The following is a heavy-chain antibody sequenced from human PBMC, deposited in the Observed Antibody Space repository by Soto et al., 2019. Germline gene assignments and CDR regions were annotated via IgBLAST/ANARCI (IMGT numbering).Heavy chain of an antibody. CDR2: ISGSGGST. Sequence: EVQLLESGGGFVQPGGSLRLSCAASGFTFSNFAMSWVRQTPGKGLEWVSAISGSGGSTYYADSVKGRFTISRDNYKNRLHLQINSLRAEDTAVYYCAKGAFYSNYDQYYFAYWGQGTLVTVSS. V-gene: IGHV3-23*01. CDR1: GFTFSNFA. J-gene: IGHJ4*02. D-gene: IGHD4-4*01. CDR3: AKGAFYSNYDQYYFAY.